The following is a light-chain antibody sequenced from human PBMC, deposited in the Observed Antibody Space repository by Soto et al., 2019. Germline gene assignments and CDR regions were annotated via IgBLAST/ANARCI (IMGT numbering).Light chain of an antibody. J-gene: IGKJ2*01. V-gene: IGKV3-15*01. Sequence: EKVMTQSPATLSVSPGERATLSCRASQSVSKNLAWYQQKAGQAPRLLIFSASTRATGIPARFSGSGSGTEFTLTISSLQSEDFAVYYCQQYNNWPYTFGQGTKLQIK. CDR2: SAS. CDR3: QQYNNWPYT. CDR1: QSVSKN.